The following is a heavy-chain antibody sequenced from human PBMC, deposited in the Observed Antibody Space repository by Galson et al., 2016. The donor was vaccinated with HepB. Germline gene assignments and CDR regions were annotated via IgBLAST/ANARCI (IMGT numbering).Heavy chain of an antibody. D-gene: IGHD2-2*01. CDR2: INSIGDI. Sequence: SLRLSCAASGFTFRTYSMNWVRQAPGKGLEWVSSINSIGDIYYADSVKGRFTISRDNGKNSLYLQMNSLRAEDTAVYYCAREGGYCFSTSCRYFDYWGQGSLVPVSS. J-gene: IGHJ4*02. CDR1: GFTFRTYS. V-gene: IGHV3-21*01. CDR3: AREGGYCFSTSCRYFDY.